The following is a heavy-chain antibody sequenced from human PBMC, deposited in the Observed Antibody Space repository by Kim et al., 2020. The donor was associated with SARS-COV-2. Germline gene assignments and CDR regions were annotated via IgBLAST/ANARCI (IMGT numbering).Heavy chain of an antibody. D-gene: IGHD1-7*01. CDR2: INPNSGGT. J-gene: IGHJ5*02. V-gene: IGHV1-2*02. Sequence: ASVKVSCKASGYTFTGYYMHWVRQAPGQGLEWMGWINPNSGGTNYAQKFQGRVTMTRETSISTAYMELSRLRSDDTAVYYCARNYQTRSWFDPWGQGTLVTVSS. CDR1: GYTFTGYY. CDR3: ARNYQTRSWFDP.